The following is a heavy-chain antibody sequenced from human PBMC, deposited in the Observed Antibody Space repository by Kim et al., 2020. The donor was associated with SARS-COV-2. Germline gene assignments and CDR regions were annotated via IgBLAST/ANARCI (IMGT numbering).Heavy chain of an antibody. CDR3: SRARYGDYDF. CDR2: VKQDGNEK. CDR1: GFTFSTYW. V-gene: IGHV3-7*01. Sequence: GGSLRLSCAASGFTFSTYWTSWVRQSPGKGLEWVANVKQDGNEKHYADSVKGRFTISRDNAKNAVYLQLTYLGVDDTAVYYCSRARYGDYDFWGQGTLVTVSS. D-gene: IGHD4-17*01. J-gene: IGHJ4*02.